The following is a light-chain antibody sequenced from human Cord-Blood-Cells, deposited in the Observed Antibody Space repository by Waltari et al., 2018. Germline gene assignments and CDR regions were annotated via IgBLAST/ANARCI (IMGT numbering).Light chain of an antibody. J-gene: IGKJ4*01. V-gene: IGKV3D-15*01. CDR1: QSVSSN. CDR3: QQYNNWVGRT. CDR2: GAS. Sequence: ELVMTQSPATLSVSPGERASLSSRASQSVSSNLAWFQQNPGQAPRPLIYGASTRATGIPARCSGSDSGTEFTLTISSLQSEDFAVYYCQQYNNWVGRTFGGGTKVEIK.